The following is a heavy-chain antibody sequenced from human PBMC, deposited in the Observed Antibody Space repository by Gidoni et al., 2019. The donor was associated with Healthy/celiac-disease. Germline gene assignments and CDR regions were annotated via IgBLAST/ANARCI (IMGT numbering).Heavy chain of an antibody. Sequence: QVQLVESGGGVVQPGRSLRLSCAASGFTFSTYAIHWVRQAPGKGLEWVAVISYDGRNKYYGDSVKGRFTIPRDNAKNTLYLQMNSLRPEDTAMYYCARDQDSSGWDSPFYHYGIDVWGQGTTVXVSS. CDR3: ARDQDSSGWDSPFYHYGIDV. CDR2: ISYDGRNK. D-gene: IGHD6-19*01. V-gene: IGHV3-30*04. CDR1: GFTFSTYA. J-gene: IGHJ6*02.